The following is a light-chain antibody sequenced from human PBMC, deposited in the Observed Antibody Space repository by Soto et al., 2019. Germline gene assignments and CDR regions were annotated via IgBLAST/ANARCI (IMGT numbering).Light chain of an antibody. V-gene: IGKV1-5*01. CDR1: QTISRW. CDR2: DAS. CDR3: QQYDSYPPFN. Sequence: IQRTKSPSTLSATDGDRVTITCGASQTISRWLAWYQQKPGKAPRLLIYDASSLESGVPSRFSGSGSGTEFTLTISSLQPDDFATYYCQQYDSYPPFNFGPGTKVDIK. J-gene: IGKJ3*01.